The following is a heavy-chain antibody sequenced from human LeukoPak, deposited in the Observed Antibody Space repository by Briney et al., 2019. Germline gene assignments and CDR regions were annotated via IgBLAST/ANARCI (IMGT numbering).Heavy chain of an antibody. CDR3: ARGGPTSSGSYYFDY. V-gene: IGHV4-34*01. D-gene: IGHD3-22*01. J-gene: IGHJ4*02. Sequence: SETLSLTCAVYGGSFSGYYWSWIRQPPGKELEWIGEINHSGSTNYNPSLKSRVTISVDTSKNQFSLKLSSVTAADTAVYYCARGGPTSSGSYYFDYWGQGTLVTVSS. CDR1: GGSFSGYY. CDR2: INHSGST.